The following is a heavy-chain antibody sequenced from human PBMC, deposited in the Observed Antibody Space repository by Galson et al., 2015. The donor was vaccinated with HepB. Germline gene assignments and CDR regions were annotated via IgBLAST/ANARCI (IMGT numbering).Heavy chain of an antibody. Sequence: TLSLTCTVSGGSISSYYWSWIRQPPGKGLEWIGYIYYSGSTNYNPSLKSRVTISVDTSKNQFSLKLSSVTAADTAVYYCAGSLSRYDAFDIWGQGTMVTVSS. D-gene: IGHD3-3*02. CDR1: GGSISSYY. CDR3: AGSLSRYDAFDI. J-gene: IGHJ3*02. CDR2: IYYSGST. V-gene: IGHV4-59*01.